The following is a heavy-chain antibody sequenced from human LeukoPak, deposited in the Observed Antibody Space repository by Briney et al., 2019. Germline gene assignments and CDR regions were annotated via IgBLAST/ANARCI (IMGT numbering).Heavy chain of an antibody. CDR3: ASGGIVVVPAAHYYYGMDV. CDR1: GGSISSYY. D-gene: IGHD2-2*01. Sequence: SETLSLTCTVSGGSISSYYWSWIRQPPGKGLEWIGYIYYSGSTNYNPSLKSRVTISVDTSKNRFSLKLSSVTAADTAVYYCASGGIVVVPAAHYYYGMDVWGQGTTVTVSS. J-gene: IGHJ6*02. V-gene: IGHV4-59*08. CDR2: IYYSGST.